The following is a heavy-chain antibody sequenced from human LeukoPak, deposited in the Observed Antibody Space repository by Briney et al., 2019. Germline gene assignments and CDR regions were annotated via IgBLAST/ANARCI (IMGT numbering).Heavy chain of an antibody. CDR2: ISYDGSNK. CDR3: AKEISYGGNSVAFDI. Sequence: GGSLRLSCAASGFTFSSYAMHWVRQAPGKGLEWVAVISYDGSNKYYADSVKGRFTISRDNSKNTLYLQMSSLRAEDTAVYYCAKEISYGGNSVAFDIWGQGTMVTVSS. V-gene: IGHV3-30-3*01. CDR1: GFTFSSYA. J-gene: IGHJ3*02. D-gene: IGHD4-23*01.